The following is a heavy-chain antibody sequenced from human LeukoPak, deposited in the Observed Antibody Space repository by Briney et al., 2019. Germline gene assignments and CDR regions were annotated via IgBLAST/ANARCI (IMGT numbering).Heavy chain of an antibody. D-gene: IGHD2-21*01. Sequence: GGSLRLSCAASGFTLSTYAMSWVRQTPGKGLEWVAATSSSDAGTYHADSVRGRFTISRDNSKNTLYPQMNSLRAEDAAVYFCAKAPVTSCRGAYCYPFDSWGQGTLVTVSS. CDR2: TSSSDAGT. CDR1: GFTLSTYA. CDR3: AKAPVTSCRGAYCYPFDS. J-gene: IGHJ4*02. V-gene: IGHV3-23*01.